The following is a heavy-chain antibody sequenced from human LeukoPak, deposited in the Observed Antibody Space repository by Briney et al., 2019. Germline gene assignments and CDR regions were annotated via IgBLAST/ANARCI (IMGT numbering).Heavy chain of an antibody. Sequence: ASVKVSCKASGYTFTGYYMHWARQAPGQGLEWMGRINPNSGGTNYAQKFQGRVTMTRDTSISTAYMELSRLRSDDTAVYYCARVGTGSWFGAFDIWGQGTMVTVSS. CDR2: INPNSGGT. CDR3: ARVGTGSWFGAFDI. J-gene: IGHJ3*02. D-gene: IGHD6-25*01. CDR1: GYTFTGYY. V-gene: IGHV1-2*06.